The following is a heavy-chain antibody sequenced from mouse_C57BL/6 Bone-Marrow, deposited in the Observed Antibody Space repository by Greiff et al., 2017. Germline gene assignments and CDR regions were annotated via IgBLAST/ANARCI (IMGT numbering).Heavy chain of an antibody. CDR1: GFTFSDYY. V-gene: IGHV5-16*01. J-gene: IGHJ2*01. CDR2: INYDGSST. D-gene: IGHD1-1*01. CDR3: ARGATAVGVRFDY. Sequence: EVKVVESEGGLVQPGSSMKLSCTASGFTFSDYYMAWVRQVPEKGLEWVANINYDGSSTYYLDSLKSRFIISRDNAKNILYLQMSSLKSEDTATYYCARGATAVGVRFDYWGQGTTLTVSS.